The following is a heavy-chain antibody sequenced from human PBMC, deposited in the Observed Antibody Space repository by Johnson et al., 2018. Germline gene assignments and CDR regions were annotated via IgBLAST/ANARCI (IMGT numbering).Heavy chain of an antibody. CDR2: IWSDGCNK. V-gene: IGHV3-33*06. CDR1: GFTRRSSG. CDR3: AKDRIAVAGHDSLGF. D-gene: IGHD6-19*01. J-gene: IGHJ3*01. Sequence: QVQLVQSGGRRGPAWDVPETFFCAAAGFTRRSSGMLWVRQAPGKGPERVALIWSDGCNKYFADAVKGRWTICREHSKNTLYLQMSSLRAEDTAVYYCAKDRIAVAGHDSLGFWGQGTMVTVSS.